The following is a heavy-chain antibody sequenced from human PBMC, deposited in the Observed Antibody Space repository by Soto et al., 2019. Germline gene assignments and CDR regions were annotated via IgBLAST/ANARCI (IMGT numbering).Heavy chain of an antibody. Sequence: GGSLRLSCAASGFTFSSYDMHWVRQATGKGLEWVSAIGTAGDTYYPGSVKGRFTISRENAKNSLYLQMNSLRAGDTAVYYCARGPDSRKGMVAATPEGAFDIWGQGTMVTVSS. V-gene: IGHV3-13*01. CDR2: IGTAGDT. J-gene: IGHJ3*02. D-gene: IGHD2-15*01. CDR3: ARGPDSRKGMVAATPEGAFDI. CDR1: GFTFSSYD.